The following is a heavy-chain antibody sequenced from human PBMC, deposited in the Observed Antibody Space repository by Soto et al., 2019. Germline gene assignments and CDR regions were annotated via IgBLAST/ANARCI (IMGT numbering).Heavy chain of an antibody. CDR3: IAARRPTNDY. V-gene: IGHV3-23*01. J-gene: IGHJ4*02. CDR2: TSGSGGST. CDR1: GFTFSSYA. D-gene: IGHD6-6*01. Sequence: LRLSCAASGFTFSSYAMSWVRQAPGKGLEWVSATSGSGGSTYYADSVKGRFTISRDNSKNTLYLQMNSLRAEDTAVYYCIAARRPTNDYWGQRTLVTVSS.